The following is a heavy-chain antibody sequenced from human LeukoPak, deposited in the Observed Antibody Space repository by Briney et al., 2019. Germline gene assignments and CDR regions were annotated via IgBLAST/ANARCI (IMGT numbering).Heavy chain of an antibody. CDR2: ISPDGSTT. V-gene: IGHV3-74*01. Sequence: PGGSLRLSCAASGFTLSSYWMHWVRQAPGKGLVWVSRISPDGSTTNYADSVKGRFTISRDNAKNSLYLQMNSLRAEDTALYYCARYYSYYDILTGYLYFDYWGQGTLVTVSS. CDR1: GFTLSSYW. D-gene: IGHD3-9*01. CDR3: ARYYSYYDILTGYLYFDY. J-gene: IGHJ4*02.